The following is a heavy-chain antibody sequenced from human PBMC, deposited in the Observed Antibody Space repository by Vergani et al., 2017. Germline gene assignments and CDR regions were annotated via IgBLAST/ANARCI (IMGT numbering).Heavy chain of an antibody. Sequence: QVQPVESGGGLVKPGGSLRLSCAASGFTFSDYYMSWIRRAPGKGVEWVSYISSSCSTISYAASVKGRFTISRDNAKNSLYLQMNSLRAEDSAVYYCAGKHIANYYDSSGYYYMSYYYGMDVWGQXP. D-gene: IGHD3-22*01. V-gene: IGHV3-11*01. J-gene: IGHJ6*02. CDR1: GFTFSDYY. CDR3: AGKHIANYYDSSGYYYMSYYYGMDV. CDR2: ISSSCSTI.